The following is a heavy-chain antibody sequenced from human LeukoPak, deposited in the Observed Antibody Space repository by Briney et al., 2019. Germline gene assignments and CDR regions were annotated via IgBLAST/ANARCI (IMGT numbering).Heavy chain of an antibody. Sequence: PGGSLKLSCAASGFTFDDYAMHWVRQAPGKGLEWVSGISWNSGSIGYADSVKGRFTISRDNAKNSLYLQMNSPRAEDTALYYCAKDMFRSPELRSWFDPWGQGTLVTVSS. V-gene: IGHV3-9*01. CDR2: ISWNSGSI. J-gene: IGHJ5*02. CDR3: AKDMFRSPELRSWFDP. CDR1: GFTFDDYA. D-gene: IGHD1-7*01.